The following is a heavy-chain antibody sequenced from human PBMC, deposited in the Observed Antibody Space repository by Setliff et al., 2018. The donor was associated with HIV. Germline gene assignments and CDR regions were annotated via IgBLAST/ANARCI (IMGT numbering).Heavy chain of an antibody. J-gene: IGHJ4*02. CDR2: IDYSGSA. CDR1: GGPVNSATYY. Sequence: SETLSLTCTVSGGPVNSATYYWSWIRQHPGKGLGWIGYIDYSGSAFYNPSLKSRITISVDTSKNQFSLRMKSVTAADTAMYYCAREGKTAMVTKYFDYWGQGTMVTVSS. D-gene: IGHD5-18*01. V-gene: IGHV4-31*03. CDR3: AREGKTAMVTKYFDY.